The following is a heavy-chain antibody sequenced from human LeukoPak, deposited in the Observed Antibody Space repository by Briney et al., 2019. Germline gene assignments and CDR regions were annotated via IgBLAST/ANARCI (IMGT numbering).Heavy chain of an antibody. CDR1: RFTLTNYW. CDR3: AGAYSAYDPFDY. J-gene: IGHJ4*02. V-gene: IGHV3-74*01. CDR2: PNADGNSI. Sequence: GRSLRLSCAASRFTLTNYWMHWVRQAPGNGLVWVSRPNADGNSIAYEDSVRGRFTISRDKDKNTVHLQMKSLRVEDTAIYFCAGAYSAYDPFDYWGQGILVTVSS. D-gene: IGHD5-12*01.